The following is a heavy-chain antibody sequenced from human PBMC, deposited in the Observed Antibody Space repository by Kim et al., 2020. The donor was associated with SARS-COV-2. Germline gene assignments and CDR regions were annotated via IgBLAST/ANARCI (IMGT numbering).Heavy chain of an antibody. D-gene: IGHD1-26*01. CDR2: ISGSGGST. J-gene: IGHJ3*02. CDR3: AKNGIVGELAAFEI. V-gene: IGHV3-23*01. Sequence: GGSRRLSCAASGFTFSSYAMSWVRQAPGKGLEWVSAISGSGGSTYYADSVKGRFTISRDNSKNALYLQMNSLRAEDTAVYYCAKNGIVGELAAFEIWGQGTLVTVSS. CDR1: GFTFSSYA.